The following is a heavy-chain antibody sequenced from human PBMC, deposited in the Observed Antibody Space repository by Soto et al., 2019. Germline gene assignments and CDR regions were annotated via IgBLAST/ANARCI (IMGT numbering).Heavy chain of an antibody. V-gene: IGHV1-8*01. D-gene: IGHD6-19*01. J-gene: IGHJ5*02. CDR2: MNPNSGNT. CDR1: GYTLTSYA. CDR3: AGSLAVAGWFDP. Sequence: QVQLVQSGAEVKKPGASVKVSCKASGYTLTSYAINWVRQATGPWLEWMGWMNPNSGNTGYAQKIQGRVTMTRNTSRSTAYRELCSLRSEDTAVYYCAGSLAVAGWFDPWGQGTLVTVSS.